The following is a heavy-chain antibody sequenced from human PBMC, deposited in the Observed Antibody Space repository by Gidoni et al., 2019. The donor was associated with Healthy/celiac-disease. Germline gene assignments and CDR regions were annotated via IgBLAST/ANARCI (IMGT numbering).Heavy chain of an antibody. D-gene: IGHD3-3*01. V-gene: IGHV4-4*07. J-gene: IGHJ4*02. CDR1: RGSISSYY. CDR2: TYPRGST. Sequence: VQLQGSGPGLVKPSETLSLSGTVSRGSISSYYWRGIRQPGGKGLEWLGRTYPRGSTNYTPSLKRRVTMSVDTSKNQFSLKLSSVTAADTAVYYCATTGVLSVHFDSWGQGTLVTVSS. CDR3: ATTGVLSVHFDS.